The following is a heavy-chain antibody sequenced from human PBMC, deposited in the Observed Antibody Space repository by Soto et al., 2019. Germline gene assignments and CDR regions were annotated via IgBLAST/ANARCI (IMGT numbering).Heavy chain of an antibody. V-gene: IGHV1-46*03. CDR1: GYTFTSYY. CDR3: ARGRRAAAGTANAFDI. Sequence: GASVKVSCKASGYTFTSYYMHWVRQAPGQGLEWMGIINPSGGSTSYAQKFQGRVTMTRDTSTSTVYMELSSLRSEDTAVYYCARGRRAAAGTANAFDIWGQGTMVTVSS. CDR2: INPSGGST. D-gene: IGHD6-13*01. J-gene: IGHJ3*02.